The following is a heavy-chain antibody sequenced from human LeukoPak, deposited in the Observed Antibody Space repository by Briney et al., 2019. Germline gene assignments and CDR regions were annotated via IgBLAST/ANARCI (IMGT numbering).Heavy chain of an antibody. Sequence: SETLSLTCTVSGGSISSGDYWSWIRPPPGKGLEWIGYIYHSGTTYYNPSLKSRVTISVDTSKNQFSLELSSVTAADTAVYYCARHKGGSSEFDYWGQGTLVTVSS. CDR1: GGSISSGDY. D-gene: IGHD1-26*01. J-gene: IGHJ4*02. V-gene: IGHV4-30-2*01. CDR3: ARHKGGSSEFDY. CDR2: IYHSGTT.